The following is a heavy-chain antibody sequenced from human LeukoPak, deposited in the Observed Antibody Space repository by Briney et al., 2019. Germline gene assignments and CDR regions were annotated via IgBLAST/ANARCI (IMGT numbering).Heavy chain of an antibody. Sequence: GGSLRLSCAASGFTFSNYAMSWVRQAPGKGLEWVSGISGSGDSTYYADSVKGRFTISRDNSKNTLYLQMNSLRAEDTAVYYCARDSWSGGVVWGQGTLVTVSS. CDR2: ISGSGDST. CDR3: ARDSWSGGVV. V-gene: IGHV3-23*01. D-gene: IGHD3-3*01. CDR1: GFTFSNYA. J-gene: IGHJ4*02.